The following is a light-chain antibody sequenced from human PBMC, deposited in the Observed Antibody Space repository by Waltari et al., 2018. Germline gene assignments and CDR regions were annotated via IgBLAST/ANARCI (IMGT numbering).Light chain of an antibody. CDR1: QSIDTF. Sequence: EIVLTQSPATLSLSPGERATLYCRASQSIDTFLAWYQQKPGQAPRRLIYDSSNRATEIPDRFSGSGSGTDFTLTISRLEPEDFGVYYCQQRSGWPPTFGGGTKVDI. CDR3: QQRSGWPPT. CDR2: DSS. J-gene: IGKJ4*01. V-gene: IGKV3-11*01.